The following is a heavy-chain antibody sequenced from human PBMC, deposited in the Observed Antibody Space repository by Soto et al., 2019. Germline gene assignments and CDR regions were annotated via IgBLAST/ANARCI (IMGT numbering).Heavy chain of an antibody. J-gene: IGHJ6*02. Sequence: QVQLVEAGGGVVQPGRSLRLSCAASGCTFSTYTMHWVRQAPGTGLEWVAVISSDGSNKYYADSVKGRFTISRDNSKNTLYLQMNSLRAEDTAVFYCAREGVNYHYYGMDVWGQGTTVTVSS. CDR2: ISSDGSNK. V-gene: IGHV3-30-3*01. CDR1: GCTFSTYT. D-gene: IGHD3-16*01. CDR3: AREGVNYHYYGMDV.